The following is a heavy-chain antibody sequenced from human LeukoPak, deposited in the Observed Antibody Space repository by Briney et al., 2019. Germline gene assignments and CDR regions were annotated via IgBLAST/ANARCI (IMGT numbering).Heavy chain of an antibody. D-gene: IGHD3-10*01. CDR2: IYYSGST. Sequence: PSETLSLTCTVSGGSISSSSYYWGWIRQPPGKGLEWIGSIYYSGSTYYNPSLKSRVTISVDTSKNQFSLKLSSVTAADTAVYYCARKLLWFGGGYYFDYWGQGTLVTVSS. V-gene: IGHV4-39*01. CDR3: ARKLLWFGGGYYFDY. J-gene: IGHJ4*02. CDR1: GGSISSSSYY.